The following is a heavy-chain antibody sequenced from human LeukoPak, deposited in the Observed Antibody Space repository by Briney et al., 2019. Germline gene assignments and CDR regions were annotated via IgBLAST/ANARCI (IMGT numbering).Heavy chain of an antibody. CDR2: GGGSGGST. J-gene: IGHJ4*02. D-gene: IGHD3-9*01. CDR3: LKQVPAYDILTAYYTPPTSDY. V-gene: IGHV3-23*01. Sequence: GGSLRLSCAASGFTFSSYAMTWVRQAPGKGLQWVSGGGGSGGSTYYADSVKGRFTISRDNSKNTLYLEMNSLRAEDTAVYYFLKQVPAYDILTAYYTPPTSDYWGQGTLVTVSS. CDR1: GFTFSSYA.